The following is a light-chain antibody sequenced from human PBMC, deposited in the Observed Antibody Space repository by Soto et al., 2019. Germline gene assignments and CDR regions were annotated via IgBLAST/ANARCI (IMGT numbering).Light chain of an antibody. CDR1: QGISSY. J-gene: IGKJ4*01. CDR3: QQLNSYPFLT. V-gene: IGKV1-9*01. CDR2: AAS. Sequence: DIRLTQSPSFLSASVGDRDTITCRASQGISSYLAWYQQKPGKAPKLLIYAASSLQSGVPSRFSGSGSGTEFTLTLSSLQPEDFATYYCQQLNSYPFLTFGGGTKVEIK.